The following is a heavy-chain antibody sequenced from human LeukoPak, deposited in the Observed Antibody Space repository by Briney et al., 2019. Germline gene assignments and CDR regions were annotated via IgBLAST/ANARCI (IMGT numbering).Heavy chain of an antibody. J-gene: IGHJ4*02. CDR3: ARARSMTTVVTSFDY. CDR1: GFTFSSYG. Sequence: GGSLRLSCAASGFTFSSYGMHRVRQAPGKGLEWVAVIWYDGSNKYYADSVKGRFTISRDNSKNTLYLQMNSLRAEDTAVYYCARARSMTTVVTSFDYWGQGTLVTVSS. CDR2: IWYDGSNK. D-gene: IGHD4-17*01. V-gene: IGHV3-33*01.